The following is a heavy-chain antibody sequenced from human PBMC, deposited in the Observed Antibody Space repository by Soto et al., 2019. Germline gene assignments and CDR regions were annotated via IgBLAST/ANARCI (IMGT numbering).Heavy chain of an antibody. CDR3: ALGRTGLDV. CDR2: IQQVGSEK. J-gene: IGHJ6*02. Sequence: EVQLVESGGGLVQPGGSLRLSCAASGFTFNKYWMTWVRQAPGKGLEWVANIQQVGSEKYYVDSVKGRFTISRDNADNSLYLQMNGLRAEDTAVYYCALGRTGLDVWGQGTTVTVS. V-gene: IGHV3-7*01. D-gene: IGHD7-27*01. CDR1: GFTFNKYW.